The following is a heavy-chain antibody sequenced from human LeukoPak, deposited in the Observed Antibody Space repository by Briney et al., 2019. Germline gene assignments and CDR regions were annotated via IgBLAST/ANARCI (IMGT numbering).Heavy chain of an antibody. J-gene: IGHJ4*02. V-gene: IGHV3-30*04. CDR2: ISYDGSNK. CDR3: TRGVGARAFDH. CDR1: GFTFSSYA. Sequence: GEALRLSCAASGFTFSSYAMHWVRQAPGKGLEWVAVISYDGSNKNYADSVKGRFTISRDNAKNTLYLQMNSLRAEDTAVYYCTRGVGARAFDHWGQGTPVTVSS. D-gene: IGHD1-26*01.